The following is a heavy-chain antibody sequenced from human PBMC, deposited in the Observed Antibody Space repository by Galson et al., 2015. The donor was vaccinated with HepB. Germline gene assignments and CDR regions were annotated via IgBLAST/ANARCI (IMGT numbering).Heavy chain of an antibody. Sequence: SLRLSCAASGFTFSIYAMSWVRQAPGKGLEWVSTISASGGSTYYADSVKGRFTISRDNSRDTLYLQMNSLRAEDTAVYYCAKGQGTGGAHYFDYWGQGPWSPSPQ. CDR2: ISASGGST. D-gene: IGHD3-10*01. J-gene: IGHJ4*02. V-gene: IGHV3-23*01. CDR1: GFTFSIYA. CDR3: AKGQGTGGAHYFDY.